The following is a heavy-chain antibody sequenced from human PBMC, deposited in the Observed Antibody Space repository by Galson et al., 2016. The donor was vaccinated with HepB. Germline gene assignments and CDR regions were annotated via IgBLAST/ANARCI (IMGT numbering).Heavy chain of an antibody. CDR2: VDHSGNT. V-gene: IGHV4-30-2*01. CDR3: ARGRGVAAPRRFDP. D-gene: IGHD6-6*01. J-gene: IGHJ5*02. CDR1: GGPISSGDYS. Sequence: TLSLTCAVSGGPISSGDYSWSWIRQAPGKGLGWIGYVDHSGNTHYNPSFNSRVTMSVDRSKNQFSLKLTSVTAADTAVYYCARGRGVAAPRRFDPWGQGILVTVSS.